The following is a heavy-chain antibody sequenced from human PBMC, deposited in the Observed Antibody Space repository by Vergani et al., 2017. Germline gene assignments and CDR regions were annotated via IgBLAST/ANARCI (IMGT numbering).Heavy chain of an antibody. Sequence: EVQLVESGGGLVKPGGSLRLSCAASGFTFSNAWMSWVRQAPGKGLEWVGRIKSKTDGGTTDYAAPVKGRFTISRDDSKNTLYLQMNSLKTEDTAVYYCTTGPLYYYDSSGYLNGWGQGTLVTVSS. D-gene: IGHD3-22*01. J-gene: IGHJ1*01. CDR3: TTGPLYYYDSSGYLNG. V-gene: IGHV3-15*01. CDR1: GFTFSNAW. CDR2: IKSKTDGGTT.